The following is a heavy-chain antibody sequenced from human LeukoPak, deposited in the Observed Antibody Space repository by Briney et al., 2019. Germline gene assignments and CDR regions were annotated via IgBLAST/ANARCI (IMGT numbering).Heavy chain of an antibody. CDR3: ATRLPFTGYNN. J-gene: IGHJ4*01. CDR2: MSRTADRI. V-gene: IGHV3-48*03. Sequence: GGSLRLSCTIFGGTLSTYELNWVRQAPGKRPEWISYMSRTADRIDHADSVKGRFTMSRDNAKNSVYLQMNSLRVDDTAIYYCATRLPFTGYNNWGQGTLVTVSS. D-gene: IGHD5-24*01. CDR1: GGTLSTYE.